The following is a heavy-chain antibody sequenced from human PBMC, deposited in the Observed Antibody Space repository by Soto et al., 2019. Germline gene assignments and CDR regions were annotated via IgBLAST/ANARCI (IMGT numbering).Heavy chain of an antibody. J-gene: IGHJ3*02. CDR1: GFTFSSYS. V-gene: IGHV3-21*01. CDR3: AREPYGDYGIHDAFDI. Sequence: GGSLRLSCAASGFTFSSYSMNWVRQAPGKGLEWVSSISSSSSYIYYADSVKGRFTISRDNAKNSLYLQMNSLRAEDTAVYYCAREPYGDYGIHDAFDIWGQGTMVTVSS. CDR2: ISSSSSYI. D-gene: IGHD4-17*01.